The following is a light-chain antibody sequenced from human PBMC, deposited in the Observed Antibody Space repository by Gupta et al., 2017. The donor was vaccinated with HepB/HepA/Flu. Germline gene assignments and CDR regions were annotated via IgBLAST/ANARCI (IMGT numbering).Light chain of an antibody. J-gene: IGLJ2*01. V-gene: IGLV3-19*01. CDR3: NSRDSSGNLVV. CDR1: SLRSYY. CDR2: GKN. Sequence: SSELTQDRAVSVALGQTVRITCQGDSLRSYYASWYQQKLGQAPVLVIYGKNNRPSGIPERFSCSSSGNTVSLTITGAQAEDEADYSCNSRDSSGNLVVFGGGTKLTVL.